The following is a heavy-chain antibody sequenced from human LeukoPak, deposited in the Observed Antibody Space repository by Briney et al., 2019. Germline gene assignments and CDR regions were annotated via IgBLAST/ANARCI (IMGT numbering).Heavy chain of an antibody. CDR2: IYYSGST. Sequence: SETLSLTCTVSGGSICSGDYYWSWIRQPPGKGLEWIGYIYYSGSTYYNPSLKSRVTISVDTSKNQFSLKLSSVTAADTAVYYCASTAIDAFDIWGQGTMVTVSS. V-gene: IGHV4-30-4*01. D-gene: IGHD5-18*01. CDR3: ASTAIDAFDI. J-gene: IGHJ3*02. CDR1: GGSICSGDYY.